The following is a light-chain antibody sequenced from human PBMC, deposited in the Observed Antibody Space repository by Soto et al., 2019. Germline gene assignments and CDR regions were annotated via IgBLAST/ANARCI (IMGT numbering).Light chain of an antibody. CDR3: QQANSFPLT. V-gene: IGKV1-12*01. J-gene: IGKJ4*01. CDR2: AAS. CDR1: QGIRRW. Sequence: DIQMTQSPSSVSASVGDRVTITCRASQGIRRWLAWYQHKPGKAPKLLIYAASHLQSGVPSRFSGSGSGTDFTLSISSLQPDDFATYYCQQANSFPLTFGGGTKVGVK.